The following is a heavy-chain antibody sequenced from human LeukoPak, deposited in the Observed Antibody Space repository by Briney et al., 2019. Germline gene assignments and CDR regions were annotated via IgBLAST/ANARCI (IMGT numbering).Heavy chain of an antibody. J-gene: IGHJ4*02. CDR3: ALGIAAAGSRDY. CDR2: IRYDGSNK. D-gene: IGHD6-13*01. CDR1: GFTFSSYG. Sequence: GRSLRLSCAASGFTFSSYGMHLVRQAPGKGLEWVAFIRYDGSNKYYADSVKGRFTISRDNSKNTLYLQMNSLRAEDTAVYYCALGIAAAGSRDYWGQGTLVTVSS. V-gene: IGHV3-30*02.